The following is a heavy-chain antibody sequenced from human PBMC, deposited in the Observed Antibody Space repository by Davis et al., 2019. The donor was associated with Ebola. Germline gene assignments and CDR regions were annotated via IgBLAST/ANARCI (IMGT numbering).Heavy chain of an antibody. Sequence: GESLKISCKGSGYSFTSYWIGWVRQMPGKGLEWMGIIYPGDSDTRYSPSFQGQVTISADKSISTAYLQWSSLKASDTAMYYCARHWDYDILTGYHPGGGMDVWGQGTTVTVSS. CDR1: GYSFTSYW. J-gene: IGHJ6*02. D-gene: IGHD3-9*01. V-gene: IGHV5-51*01. CDR3: ARHWDYDILTGYHPGGGMDV. CDR2: IYPGDSDT.